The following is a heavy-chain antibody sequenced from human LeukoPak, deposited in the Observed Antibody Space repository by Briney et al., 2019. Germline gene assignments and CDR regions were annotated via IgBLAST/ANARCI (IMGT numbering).Heavy chain of an antibody. J-gene: IGHJ4*02. CDR2: ISGSGDNT. D-gene: IGHD3-22*01. CDR1: GFTFSSYA. CDR3: AKGTSGSAYSAPHF. V-gene: IGHV3-23*01. Sequence: GGSLRLSCAASGFTFSSYAMTWVRQAPGKGLEWVSVISGSGDNTYYANSVKGRFTISRDDSKDMLYLQLNSLRADDTAVYHCAKGTSGSAYSAPHFWGQGTLVTVSS.